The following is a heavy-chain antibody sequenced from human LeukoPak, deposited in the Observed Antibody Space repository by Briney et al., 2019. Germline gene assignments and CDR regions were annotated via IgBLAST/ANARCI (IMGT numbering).Heavy chain of an antibody. Sequence: PSETLSLTCTVSGYSISSGYYWGWIRQPPGKGLEWIGSVYHSGSTYYSPSLKSRVTISVDTSKNQFSLKLTSATAADAALYYCARYSSSPTYYFDYWGQGTLVTVSS. CDR2: VYHSGST. J-gene: IGHJ4*02. V-gene: IGHV4-38-2*02. CDR3: ARYSSSPTYYFDY. CDR1: GYSISSGYY. D-gene: IGHD6-13*01.